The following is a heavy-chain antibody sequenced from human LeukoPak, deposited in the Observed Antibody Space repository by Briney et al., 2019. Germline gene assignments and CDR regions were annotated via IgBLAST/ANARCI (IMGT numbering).Heavy chain of an antibody. CDR1: GFTFTSYG. V-gene: IGHV3-23*01. CDR3: AKDLPDYGDYEVGY. Sequence: AGGSLRLSCAASGFTFTSYGMSWVRQAPGKGLEWVSTISGSGGSRHYADFVRGRFTISRDNFKNTVSLQMNSLRAEDTAVYYCAKDLPDYGDYEVGYWGQGTPVTVSS. J-gene: IGHJ4*02. CDR2: ISGSGGSR. D-gene: IGHD4-17*01.